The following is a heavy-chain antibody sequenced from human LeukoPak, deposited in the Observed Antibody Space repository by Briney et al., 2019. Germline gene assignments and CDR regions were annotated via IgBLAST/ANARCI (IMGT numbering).Heavy chain of an antibody. D-gene: IGHD5-12*01. J-gene: IGHJ4*02. Sequence: SETLSLTCTVSGDSIRSYYWSWLRQPPGKGLEWIGYVFYSGSTKYNPSLKSRITMSLDTSKSQFSLKLNSVTAADTAVYYCARGGGYASPIGYWGQGALVTVSS. CDR3: ARGGGYASPIGY. CDR2: VFYSGST. V-gene: IGHV4-59*12. CDR1: GDSIRSYY.